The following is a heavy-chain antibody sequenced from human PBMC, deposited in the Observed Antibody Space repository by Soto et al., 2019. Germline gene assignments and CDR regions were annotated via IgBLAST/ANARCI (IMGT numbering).Heavy chain of an antibody. CDR2: IYYSGST. Sequence: LSLTCTVSGGSISSGDYYWSWIRQPPGKGLEWIGYIYYSGSTYYNPSLKSRVTISVDTSKNQFSLKLSSVTAADTAVYYCARDVRNFPAYGMDVWGQGTTVTVSS. V-gene: IGHV4-30-4*01. D-gene: IGHD3-3*01. CDR3: ARDVRNFPAYGMDV. J-gene: IGHJ6*02. CDR1: GGSISSGDYY.